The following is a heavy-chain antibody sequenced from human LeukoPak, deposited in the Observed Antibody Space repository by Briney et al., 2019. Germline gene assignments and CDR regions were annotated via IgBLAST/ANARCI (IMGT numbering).Heavy chain of an antibody. CDR2: IYYTGST. Sequence: SETLSLTCTVSGGSISSYYWSWIRQPPGKGLEWIGCIYYTGSTNYNPSLKSRVTISVGTSKNQFSLKLSSVTAADTAVYYCATGRAYSSVDYWGQGTLVTVSS. CDR1: GGSISSYY. CDR3: ATGRAYSSVDY. D-gene: IGHD6-19*01. V-gene: IGHV4-59*01. J-gene: IGHJ4*02.